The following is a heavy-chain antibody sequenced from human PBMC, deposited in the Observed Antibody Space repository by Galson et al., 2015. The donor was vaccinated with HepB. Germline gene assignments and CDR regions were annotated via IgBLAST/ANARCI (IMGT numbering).Heavy chain of an antibody. CDR2: IYYSGST. Sequence: TLSLTCTVSGGSISSSSYYWGWIRQPPGKGLEWIGSIYYSGSTYYNPSLKSRVTISVDKSKNQFSLKLSSVTAADTAVYYCARYCSSTSCHYYGMDVWGQGTTVTVSS. CDR1: GGSISSSSYY. J-gene: IGHJ6*02. V-gene: IGHV4-39*07. CDR3: ARYCSSTSCHYYGMDV. D-gene: IGHD2-2*01.